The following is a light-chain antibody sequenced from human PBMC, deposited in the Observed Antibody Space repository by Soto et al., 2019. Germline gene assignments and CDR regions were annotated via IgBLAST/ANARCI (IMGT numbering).Light chain of an antibody. CDR2: DAS. V-gene: IGKV1-5*01. J-gene: IGKJ1*01. Sequence: SQRTQSPSTLSASVGDRVTITCRASQSISSWLAWYQQKPGKAPKLLIYDASSLQSGVPSRFSGSGSGTDFTLTISSLQPDDFATYYCQHYNSYSEAFGQRTKVDIK. CDR3: QHYNSYSEA. CDR1: QSISSW.